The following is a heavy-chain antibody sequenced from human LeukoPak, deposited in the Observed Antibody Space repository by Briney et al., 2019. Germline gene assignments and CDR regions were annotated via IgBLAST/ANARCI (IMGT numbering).Heavy chain of an antibody. J-gene: IGHJ4*02. CDR3: ARGVTSDY. CDR2: MNPNSGNT. CDR1: GYTFTNND. Sequence: ASVKVSCKASGYTFTNNDINWVRQATGQGLEWLGWMNPNSGNTGYAQKFQGRVTMTRNTSISTAYLELSSLRSEDTAIYYCARGVTSDYWGQGTLVTGSS. V-gene: IGHV1-8*01.